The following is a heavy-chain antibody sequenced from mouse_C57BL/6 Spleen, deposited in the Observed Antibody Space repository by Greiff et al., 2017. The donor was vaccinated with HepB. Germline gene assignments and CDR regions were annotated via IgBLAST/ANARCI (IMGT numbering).Heavy chain of an antibody. V-gene: IGHV5-4*03. Sequence: EVNVVESGGGLVKPGGSLKLSCAASGFTFSSYAMSWVRQTPEKRLEWVATISDGGSYTYYPDNVKGRFTISRDNAKNNLYLQMSHLKSEDTAMYYCARRYGSSRGYAMDYWGQGTSVTVSS. CDR2: ISDGGSYT. CDR3: ARRYGSSRGYAMDY. D-gene: IGHD1-1*01. J-gene: IGHJ4*01. CDR1: GFTFSSYA.